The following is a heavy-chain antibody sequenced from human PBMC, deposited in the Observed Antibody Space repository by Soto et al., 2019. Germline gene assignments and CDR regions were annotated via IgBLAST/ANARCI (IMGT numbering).Heavy chain of an antibody. CDR3: ARASVGPPGGGSWTMPFDS. CDR2: IYTGGST. V-gene: IGHV4-4*07. CDR1: SGSVSNYY. J-gene: IGHJ4*02. D-gene: IGHD2-15*01. Sequence: SETLSLTCKVSSGSVSNYYWSWIRQPAGKGLEWIGRIYTGGSTNYNPSLKSRVTMSVDTSKNQFSLRLTSVTAADTAVYYCARASVGPPGGGSWTMPFDSWGRGTLVTVSS.